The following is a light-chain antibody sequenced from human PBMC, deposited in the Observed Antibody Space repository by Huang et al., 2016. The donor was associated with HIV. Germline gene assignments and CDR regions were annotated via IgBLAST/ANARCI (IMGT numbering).Light chain of an antibody. CDR1: QKVYSW. CDR2: KAT. J-gene: IGKJ4*01. Sequence: DIQMTQSPSTLSASIGDRVSITCRASQKVYSWLAWYKQKPGKSPKLLIYKATTLESGVPSSFSGSGSGAEFTLSISSLQPDDLATYYCQQYNSLLTFGGGTKVEIK. V-gene: IGKV1-5*03. CDR3: QQYNSLLT.